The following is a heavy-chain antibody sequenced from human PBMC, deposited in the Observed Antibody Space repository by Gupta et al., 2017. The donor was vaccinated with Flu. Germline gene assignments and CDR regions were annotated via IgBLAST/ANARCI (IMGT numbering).Heavy chain of an antibody. CDR2: ISSGSTYI. CDR1: GFSFSSNS. CDR3: AKVGDDQNPSGSGSFDY. Sequence: EVQLVESGGGLAKPGGSLRLSCAASGFSFSSNSMNWVRQAPGKGLEWVSAISSGSTYINYADSVRGRFTISRDNAQNSLYLQMDSLRPEDTAVYDCAKVGDDQNPSGSGSFDYWGQGALVPVSS. D-gene: IGHD3-10*01. J-gene: IGHJ4*02. V-gene: IGHV3-21*01.